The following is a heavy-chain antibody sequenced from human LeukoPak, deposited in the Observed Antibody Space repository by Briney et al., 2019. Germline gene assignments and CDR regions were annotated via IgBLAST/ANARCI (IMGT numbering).Heavy chain of an antibody. V-gene: IGHV3-23*03. CDR1: GFTFSSYA. Sequence: PGGSLRLSCAASGFTFSSYAMHWVRQAPGKGLEWVSVIYGGGITYYADSVKGRFTVSRDNSMNTMYLHMNSLKVEDTAVYYCAKDEVTSGGGLDYWGQGTLVTVSS. D-gene: IGHD3-16*01. CDR3: AKDEVTSGGGLDY. CDR2: IYGGGIT. J-gene: IGHJ4*02.